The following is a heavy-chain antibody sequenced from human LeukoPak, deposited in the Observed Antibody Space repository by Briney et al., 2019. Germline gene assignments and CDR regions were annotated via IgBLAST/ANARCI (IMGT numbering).Heavy chain of an antibody. V-gene: IGHV3-74*01. CDR2: INTDGNYI. J-gene: IGHJ4*02. D-gene: IGHD2-2*01. CDR3: AKDPGYQVVYCFDY. CDR1: GFIFSSWW. Sequence: PGGSLRLSCAASGFIFSSWWMLWFRRPPGKGLESVAHINTDGNYIVYADSVKGRFTISRDNAKNTLFLQMNSLRPEGTGVYYCAKDPGYQVVYCFDYWGQGTLVTVSS.